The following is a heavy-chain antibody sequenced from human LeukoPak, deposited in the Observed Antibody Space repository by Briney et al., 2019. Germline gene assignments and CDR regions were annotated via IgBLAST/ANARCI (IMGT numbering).Heavy chain of an antibody. V-gene: IGHV1-24*01. Sequence: ASVKLSCEVSGYTLTELSMHWVRQAPGKGLEWMGGFDPEDGETIYAQKLQGRVTITEDTSKDTAYLELSSLRSEDTEVYYCATATRYGYNWNYDPVYYFDYWGQGTLVTVSS. CDR1: GYTLTELS. CDR2: FDPEDGET. D-gene: IGHD1-7*01. J-gene: IGHJ4*02. CDR3: ATATRYGYNWNYDPVYYFDY.